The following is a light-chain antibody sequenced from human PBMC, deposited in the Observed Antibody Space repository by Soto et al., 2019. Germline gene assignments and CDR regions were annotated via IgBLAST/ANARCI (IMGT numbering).Light chain of an antibody. CDR1: SSDVGGYNY. J-gene: IGLJ1*01. CDR2: EVS. CDR3: SSYAGSNNYV. Sequence: QSALTQPPSASGSPGQSVTISCTGTSSDVGGYNYVSWYQQHPGKAPKLMIYEVSKGPSGVPDRFSGSKSGNTASLTVSGLQAEDEAYYYCSSYAGSNNYVFGTGTKVTVL. V-gene: IGLV2-8*01.